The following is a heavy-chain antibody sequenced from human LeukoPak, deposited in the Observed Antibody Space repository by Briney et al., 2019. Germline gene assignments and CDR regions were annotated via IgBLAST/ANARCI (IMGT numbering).Heavy chain of an antibody. CDR3: ARVLDHSSGYYHY. Sequence: TSETLSLTCTVSGGSISSYYWSWIRQPPGKGLEWIGYIYYSGSTNYNPSLKSRVTISVDTSKNQFSLKLNSVTAADTAVYYCARVLDHSSGYYHYWGQGTLVTVSS. V-gene: IGHV4-59*01. CDR1: GGSISSYY. CDR2: IYYSGST. D-gene: IGHD3-22*01. J-gene: IGHJ4*02.